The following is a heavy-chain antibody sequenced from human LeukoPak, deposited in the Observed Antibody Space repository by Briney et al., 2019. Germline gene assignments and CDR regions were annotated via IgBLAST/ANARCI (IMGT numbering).Heavy chain of an antibody. CDR1: GFTFNTYW. D-gene: IGHD3-22*01. CDR2: INSDGSST. Sequence: GGSLRLSCAASGFTFNTYWMYWVRQAPGKGLVWVSRINSDGSSTNYADSVKGRFTISRDNAKNTLYVQINSLRAEDTAVYYCARAGDYYDSSGYYLFDYRGQGTLVTVSS. V-gene: IGHV3-74*01. CDR3: ARAGDYYDSSGYYLFDY. J-gene: IGHJ4*02.